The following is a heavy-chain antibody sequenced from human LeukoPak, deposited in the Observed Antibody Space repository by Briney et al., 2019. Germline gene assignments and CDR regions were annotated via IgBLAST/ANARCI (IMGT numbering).Heavy chain of an antibody. CDR3: AKVNGVFDY. CDR2: ISGSGGST. CDR1: GFTFSDYY. J-gene: IGHJ4*02. D-gene: IGHD3-10*01. V-gene: IGHV3-23*01. Sequence: GGSLKLSCAVSGFTFSDYYMSWVRQAPGKGLEWVSAISGSGGSTYYADSVKGRFTISRDNSKNTLYLQMSSLRAEDTAVYYCAKVNGVFDYWGQGTLVTVSS.